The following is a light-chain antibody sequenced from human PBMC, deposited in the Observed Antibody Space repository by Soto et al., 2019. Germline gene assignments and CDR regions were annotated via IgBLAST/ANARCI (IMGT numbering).Light chain of an antibody. CDR3: NSYAGSYTLYV. CDR2: DVT. Sequence: QSVLAQPRSVSGSPGQSVAISCAGTSSDVGGYNYVSWYQQHPGKAPELMIYDVTKRPSGVPDRFSGSKSGNTASLTISGLQAEDEADYYCNSYAGSYTLYVFGTGTKVTVL. J-gene: IGLJ1*01. CDR1: SSDVGGYNY. V-gene: IGLV2-11*01.